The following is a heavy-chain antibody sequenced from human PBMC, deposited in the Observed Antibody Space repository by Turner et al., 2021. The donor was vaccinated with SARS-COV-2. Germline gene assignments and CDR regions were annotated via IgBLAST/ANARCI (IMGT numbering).Heavy chain of an antibody. CDR1: GFTLSSCA. V-gene: IGHV3-30-3*01. J-gene: IGHJ4*02. D-gene: IGHD5-18*01. Sequence: VQLVESGGGVVQPGRTLRLSCAASGFTLSSCAMHWVRQAPGKWLEWVAVISYDGSNKYYAYSVKGRFTISRDNSKNTLYLQMNSLRAEDTAVYYCARDPEYGDTAMGLDYWGQGTLVTVSS. CDR2: ISYDGSNK. CDR3: ARDPEYGDTAMGLDY.